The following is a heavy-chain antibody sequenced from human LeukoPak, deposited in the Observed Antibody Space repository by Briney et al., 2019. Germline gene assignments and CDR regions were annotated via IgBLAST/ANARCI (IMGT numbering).Heavy chain of an antibody. CDR3: ATVPTRGYYGSGSLDY. CDR2: FDPEDGET. Sequence: ASVKVSCKVSGYTLTELSMHWVRQAPGKGLEWMGGFDPEDGETIYAQKFQGRVTMTEDTSTDTAYMELSSLRSEDTAVYYCATVPTRGYYGSGSLDYWGQGTLVTVSS. J-gene: IGHJ4*02. D-gene: IGHD3-10*01. CDR1: GYTLTELS. V-gene: IGHV1-24*01.